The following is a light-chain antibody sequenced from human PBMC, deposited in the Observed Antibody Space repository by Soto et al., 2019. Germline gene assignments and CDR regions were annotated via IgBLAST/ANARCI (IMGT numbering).Light chain of an antibody. V-gene: IGKV3-11*01. CDR1: QRIGTC. CDR3: LHRFNWPLT. CDR2: DAS. J-gene: IGKJ4*01. Sequence: EIVLTQSPATLSLSPGERATLSCRASQRIGTCLAWYQQKPRQAPRLLFYDASNRASGVPTSFSGSGSRTDVTVIIRSVQHEFLVVYYKLHRFNWPLTFGGGTKVEIK.